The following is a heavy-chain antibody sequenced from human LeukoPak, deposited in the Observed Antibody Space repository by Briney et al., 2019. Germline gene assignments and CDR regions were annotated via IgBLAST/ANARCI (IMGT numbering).Heavy chain of an antibody. CDR3: TTYDSSGDYFDY. V-gene: IGHV3-15*07. J-gene: IGHJ4*02. CDR2: IKSKTDGGTT. Sequence: GGSLRLSCAASGFTFSSYSMNWVRQAPGKGLEWVGRIKSKTDGGTTDYAAHVKGRFTISRDDSKNTLYLQMNSLKTEDTAVYYCTTYDSSGDYFDYWGQGTLVTVSS. CDR1: GFTFSSYS. D-gene: IGHD3-22*01.